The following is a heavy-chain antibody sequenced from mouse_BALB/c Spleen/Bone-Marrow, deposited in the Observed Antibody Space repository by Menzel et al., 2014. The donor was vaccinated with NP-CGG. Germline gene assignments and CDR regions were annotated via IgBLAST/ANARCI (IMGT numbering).Heavy chain of an antibody. D-gene: IGHD2-1*01. CDR3: ARPDGNYESYFDY. CDR1: GYTFTSCY. Sequence: ESGPELVKPGASVKMSCKASGYTFTSCYIHWVKQSPGQGLEWIGWIYPGDGSTEYNEKFKGKTTLTADKSSGTAYMLLSSLTSEDSAIYFCARPDGNYESYFDYWGQGTTLTVSS. V-gene: IGHV1S56*01. J-gene: IGHJ2*01. CDR2: IYPGDGST.